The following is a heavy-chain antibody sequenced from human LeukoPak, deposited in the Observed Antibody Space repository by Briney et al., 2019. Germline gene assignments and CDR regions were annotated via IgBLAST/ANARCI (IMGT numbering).Heavy chain of an antibody. CDR2: IYYSGST. D-gene: IGHD2-2*02. V-gene: IGHV4-30-4*01. Sequence: SETLSLTCTVSGGSISSGDYYWSWIRQPPGKGLEWIGYIYYSGSTYYNPSLKSRVTISVDTSKNQFSLKLSSVTAADTAVYYCAREGLVVVPAAIFYYYYMDVWGKGTTVTVSS. CDR1: GGSISSGDYY. CDR3: AREGLVVVPAAIFYYYYMDV. J-gene: IGHJ6*03.